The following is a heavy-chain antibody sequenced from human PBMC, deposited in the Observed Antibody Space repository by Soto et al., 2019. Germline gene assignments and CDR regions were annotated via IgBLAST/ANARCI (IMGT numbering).Heavy chain of an antibody. Sequence: QVQLVQSGPEMKKPGSAVKVSCKASGGTFNTYAMNWVRQVPGQGLEWMGGIFPMFDVPRYAEKFQGRVRITLDESSTTAYVDLSSLRFGDTAVYYCARSVGSGGVIGGFDYWGQGTLVSV. CDR3: ARSVGSGGVIGGFDY. CDR2: IFPMFDVP. D-gene: IGHD3-16*02. V-gene: IGHV1-69*19. CDR1: GGTFNTYA. J-gene: IGHJ4*02.